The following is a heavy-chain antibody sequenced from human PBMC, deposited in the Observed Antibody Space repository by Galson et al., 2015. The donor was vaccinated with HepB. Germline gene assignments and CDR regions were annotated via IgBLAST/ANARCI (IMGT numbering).Heavy chain of an antibody. CDR1: GFIFSDYY. CDR2: IRNRANSHTT. D-gene: IGHD5-24*01. V-gene: IGHV3-72*01. Sequence: SLRLSCAASGFIFSDYYMDWVRQAPGKGLEWAGRIRNRANSHTTEYAASVKGRFSISRDDSKNSLYLQMNSLKTEDTAVYYCVRSRRDGYNLDDYWGQGTLVTVSP. CDR3: VRSRRDGYNLDDY. J-gene: IGHJ4*02.